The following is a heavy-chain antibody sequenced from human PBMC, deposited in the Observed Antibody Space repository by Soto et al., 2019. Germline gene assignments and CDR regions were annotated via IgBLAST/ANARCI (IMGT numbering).Heavy chain of an antibody. V-gene: IGHV3-74*01. CDR2: ISSDGTTT. CDR1: GFTFRKFW. D-gene: IGHD2-8*01. Sequence: EVQLVQSGGGSAQPGKSLRLSCAASGFTFRKFWMHWVRQVPGKGPVWVSYISSDGTTTDYADSVKGRFTIPRDNAKDTLYLQMDSLRAEDTAVYYCAIQDCTNDVCLEAAVTVGGALESWGQGTLVTVSS. CDR3: AIQDCTNDVCLEAAVTVGGALES. J-gene: IGHJ1*01.